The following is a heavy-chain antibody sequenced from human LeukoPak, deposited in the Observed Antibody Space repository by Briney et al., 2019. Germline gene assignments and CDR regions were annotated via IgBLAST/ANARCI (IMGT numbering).Heavy chain of an antibody. CDR2: INHSGST. J-gene: IGHJ6*03. V-gene: IGHV4-34*01. Sequence: PSETLSLTCAVYGGSFSGYYWSWIRQPPGKGLEWIGEINHSGSTNYNPSLKSRVTISVDTSKNQFSLKLSSVTAADTAVYYCARLPAANLRYYYYYMDVWGKGTTVTISS. CDR1: GGSFSGYY. CDR3: ARLPAANLRYYYYYMDV. D-gene: IGHD2-2*01.